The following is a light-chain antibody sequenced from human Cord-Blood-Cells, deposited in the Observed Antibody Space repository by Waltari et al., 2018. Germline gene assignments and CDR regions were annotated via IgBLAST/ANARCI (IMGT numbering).Light chain of an antibody. CDR3: QQRSNWPPWT. J-gene: IGKJ1*01. V-gene: IGKV3-11*01. CDR1: QSVSSY. Sequence: EIVLTQSPATLSLSPGERATLSCRASQSVSSYLACYQQKPGQAPRLLIYDASNRASGIPARFSGSGSGTDLTLTISSLEPEDFAVYYCQQRSNWPPWTFGQGTKVESK. CDR2: DAS.